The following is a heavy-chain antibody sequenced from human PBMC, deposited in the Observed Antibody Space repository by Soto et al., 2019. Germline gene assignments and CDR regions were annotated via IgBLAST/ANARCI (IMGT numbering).Heavy chain of an antibody. D-gene: IGHD1-7*01. CDR1: GGSILSYY. Sequence: PSETLPLTCTVSGGSILSYYWSWIRQPPGKGLEWIGYIYYTGSTNYNPSLKSRVTISVDTSKNQFSLKLSSVTAADTAVYYVSMEKTTFYNCFDLWGQGNLVTAYS. J-gene: IGHJ5*02. CDR3: SMEKTTFYNCFDL. V-gene: IGHV4-59*01. CDR2: IYYTGST.